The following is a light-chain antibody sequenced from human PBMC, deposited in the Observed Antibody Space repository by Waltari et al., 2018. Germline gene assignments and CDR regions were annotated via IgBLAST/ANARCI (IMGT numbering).Light chain of an antibody. Sequence: EIVTTQSPTTLSVSPGERATLSCRASQSVSTNLAWYQQKPGQAPRLLIYGPSTRATGIPARFSGSGSGTEFTLTISSLQSEDFAVYYCQQYNNWPLTFGQGTKVEIK. CDR3: QQYNNWPLT. CDR1: QSVSTN. V-gene: IGKV3-15*01. CDR2: GPS. J-gene: IGKJ1*01.